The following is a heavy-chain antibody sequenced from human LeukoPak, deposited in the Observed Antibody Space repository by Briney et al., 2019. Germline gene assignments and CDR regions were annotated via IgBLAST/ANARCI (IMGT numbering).Heavy chain of an antibody. CDR2: IYYTGST. CDR1: GGSISSYY. D-gene: IGHD6-13*01. Sequence: SETLSLTCTVSGGSISSYYWSWIRQPPGKGLEWIGYIYYTGSTTYNPSLKSRVTMSVDTSKNQFSLKLSSVTAADTAVYFCARDHHGSSYWGQGTLVAVSS. J-gene: IGHJ4*02. CDR3: ARDHHGSSY. V-gene: IGHV4-59*01.